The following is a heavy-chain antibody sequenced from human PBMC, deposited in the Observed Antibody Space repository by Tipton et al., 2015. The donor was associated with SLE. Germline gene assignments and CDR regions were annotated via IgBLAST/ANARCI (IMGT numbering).Heavy chain of an antibody. V-gene: IGHV4-34*01. Sequence: TLSLTCAVYGGSFSGYYWSWIRQPPGKGLEWIGSIYYSGSTNYNPSLKSRVTISVDTSKNQFSLKLSSVTAADTAVYYCARSSPTGIVVVPAAGQTDNWGQGTLVTVSS. J-gene: IGHJ4*02. D-gene: IGHD2-2*01. CDR3: ARSSPTGIVVVPAAGQTDN. CDR2: IYYSGST. CDR1: GGSFSGYY.